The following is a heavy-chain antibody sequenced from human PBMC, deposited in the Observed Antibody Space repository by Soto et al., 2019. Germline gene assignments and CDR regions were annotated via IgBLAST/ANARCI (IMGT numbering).Heavy chain of an antibody. CDR2: IWYDGSNK. Sequence: QVQLVESGGGVVQPGRSLRLSCAASGFTFSSYGMHWVRQAPGKGLEWVAVIWYDGSNKYYADSVKGRFTISRDNSNDTLYLQMSSLRAEDTAVYYCARGQSDGSYAFDIWGQGTMVTVSS. D-gene: IGHD3-10*01. CDR3: ARGQSDGSYAFDI. CDR1: GFTFSSYG. V-gene: IGHV3-33*01. J-gene: IGHJ3*02.